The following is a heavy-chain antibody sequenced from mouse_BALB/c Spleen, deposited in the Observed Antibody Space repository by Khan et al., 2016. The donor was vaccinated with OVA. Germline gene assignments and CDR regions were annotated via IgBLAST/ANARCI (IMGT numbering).Heavy chain of an antibody. CDR3: GREASSWYFSLPY. J-gene: IGHJ3*01. V-gene: IGHV1S136*01. CDR2: INPDNADT. Sequence: EVQLQESGPELVEPGASVKMSCKASGYTFTNYVIHWVKQKPGQGLEWIGYINPDNADTRYNEKFKGKATLTSDISSTSAYMELLSLSSDHAAVYYCGREASSWYFSLPYWGQGTVVTVSA. CDR1: GYTFTNYV. D-gene: IGHD1-1*01.